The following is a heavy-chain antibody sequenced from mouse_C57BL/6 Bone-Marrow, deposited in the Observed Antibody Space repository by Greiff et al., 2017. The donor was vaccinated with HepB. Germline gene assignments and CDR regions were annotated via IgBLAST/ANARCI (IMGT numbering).Heavy chain of an antibody. Sequence: EVQLQESGPGLVKPSQSLSLTCSVTGYSITSGYYWNWIRQFPGNKLEWMCYISYDGSNNYNPSLKNRISITRDTSKNQFFLKLNSVTTEDTATYDCARDRDYDGSSYDWFAYWGQGTLVTVSA. V-gene: IGHV3-6*01. CDR1: GYSITSGYY. CDR2: ISYDGSN. CDR3: ARDRDYDGSSYDWFAY. D-gene: IGHD1-1*01. J-gene: IGHJ3*01.